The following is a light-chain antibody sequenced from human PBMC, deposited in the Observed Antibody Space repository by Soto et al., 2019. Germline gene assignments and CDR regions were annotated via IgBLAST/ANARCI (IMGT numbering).Light chain of an antibody. CDR3: QQYYTVPQT. CDR1: QSVLYSSNNKNY. J-gene: IGKJ1*01. V-gene: IGKV4-1*01. Sequence: DIVMTQSPDSLAVSLGERATINCKSSQSVLYSSNNKNYLAWYQQKPGQPPKLLIYWASTRESGVPDRFSGSGSGTDFPLTISSLQAEDVAVFYCQQYYTVPQTFGQGTKVEIK. CDR2: WAS.